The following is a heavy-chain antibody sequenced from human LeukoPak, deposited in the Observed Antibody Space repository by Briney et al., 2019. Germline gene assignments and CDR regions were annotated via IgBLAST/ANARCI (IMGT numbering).Heavy chain of an antibody. J-gene: IGHJ4*02. CDR2: IYYSGST. Sequence: SETLSLTCTVSGGSISNYYWSWIRQPPGKGLEWIGYIYYSGSTNYNPSLKSRVTISVDTSKNQFSLRLTSVTAADTAVYYCARESYGGRDYWGQGTLVTVSS. CDR3: ARESYGGRDY. CDR1: GGSISNYY. D-gene: IGHD3-16*01. V-gene: IGHV4-59*01.